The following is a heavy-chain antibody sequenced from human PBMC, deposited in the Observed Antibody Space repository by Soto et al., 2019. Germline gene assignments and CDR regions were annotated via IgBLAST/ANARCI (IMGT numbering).Heavy chain of an antibody. D-gene: IGHD4-17*01. V-gene: IGHV4-31*03. CDR2: IYYSGST. Sequence: QVQLQESGPGLVKPSQTLSLTCTVSGGSISSGGYYWSWIRQHPGKGLEWIGYIYYSGSTYYNPSLKSRVTISVDTSKNQFSLKLSSVTAADAAVYYCARLRYGEPTTVDYWGQGTLVTVSS. CDR1: GGSISSGGYY. J-gene: IGHJ4*02. CDR3: ARLRYGEPTTVDY.